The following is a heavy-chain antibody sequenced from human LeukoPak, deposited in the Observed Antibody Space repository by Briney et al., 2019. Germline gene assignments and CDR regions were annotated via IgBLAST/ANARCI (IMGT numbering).Heavy chain of an antibody. CDR1: GGSISSSSYY. J-gene: IGHJ4*02. CDR3: ARHGDTAMVPYYFDY. Sequence: SETLSLTCTVSGGSISSSSYYWGWLRQPPGKGLEGIGSIYYSGSTYYNPSLKSRVTISVDTSKNQFSLKLSSVTAADTAVYYCARHGDTAMVPYYFDYWGQGTLVTVSS. D-gene: IGHD5-18*01. V-gene: IGHV4-39*01. CDR2: IYYSGST.